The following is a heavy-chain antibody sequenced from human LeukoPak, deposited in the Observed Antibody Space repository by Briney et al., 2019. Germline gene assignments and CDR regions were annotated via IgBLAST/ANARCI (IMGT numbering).Heavy chain of an antibody. Sequence: PGGSLRLSCSASGFTFSSYAMHWVRQAPGKGLEYASAISSNGGSTYYADSVKGRFTISRDNSKNTLYLQMSSLRAEDTAVYYCVKDRAGYCSGGSCQDLDYWGQGTLVTVSS. CDR1: GFTFSSYA. CDR2: ISSNGGST. V-gene: IGHV3-64D*06. D-gene: IGHD2-15*01. CDR3: VKDRAGYCSGGSCQDLDY. J-gene: IGHJ4*02.